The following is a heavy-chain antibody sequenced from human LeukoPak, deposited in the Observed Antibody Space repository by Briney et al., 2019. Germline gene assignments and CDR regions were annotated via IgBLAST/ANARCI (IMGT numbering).Heavy chain of an antibody. J-gene: IGHJ4*02. D-gene: IGHD5-12*01. Sequence: QASETLSLTCTVSGGSISSYYWSWIRQPAGRGLEWIGRIYTSGSTNYNPSLKSRVTMSVDTSKNQFSLKLSSVTAADTAVYYCAREASGYSGYDYPPHFDYWGQGTLVTVSS. CDR1: GGSISSYY. CDR3: AREASGYSGYDYPPHFDY. V-gene: IGHV4-4*07. CDR2: IYTSGST.